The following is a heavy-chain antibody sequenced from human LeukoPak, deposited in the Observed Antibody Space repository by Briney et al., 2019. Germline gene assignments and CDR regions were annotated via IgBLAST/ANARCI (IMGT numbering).Heavy chain of an antibody. D-gene: IGHD6-13*01. J-gene: IGHJ4*02. CDR1: GGSISSGGYY. Sequence: ETLSLTCTVSGGSISSGGYYWSWVRQAPGKGLEWVSAISGSGGSTYYADSVKGRFTISRDNSKSTLYLQMNSLRAEDTAVYYCAKTGFEGGSSWPHFDYWGQGTLVTVSS. V-gene: IGHV3-23*01. CDR3: AKTGFEGGSSWPHFDY. CDR2: ISGSGGST.